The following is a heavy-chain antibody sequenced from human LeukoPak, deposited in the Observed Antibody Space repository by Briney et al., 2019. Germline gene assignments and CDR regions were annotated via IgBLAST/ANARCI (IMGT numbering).Heavy chain of an antibody. J-gene: IGHJ4*02. CDR2: INHSGST. D-gene: IGHD3-10*01. CDR1: GGSFSGYY. Sequence: SETLSLTCAVYGGSFSGYYWSWIRQPPGKGLEWIGEINHSGSTNYNPSLKRRVTISVDTSKNQFSLKLSSVTAADTAVYYCARGRLWTRARFDYWGQGTLVTVSS. V-gene: IGHV4-34*01. CDR3: ARGRLWTRARFDY.